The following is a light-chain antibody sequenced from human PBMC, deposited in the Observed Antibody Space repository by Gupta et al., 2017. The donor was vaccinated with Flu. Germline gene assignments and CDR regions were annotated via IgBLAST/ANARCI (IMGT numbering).Light chain of an antibody. CDR1: ALGNKY. CDR3: QVRDGSGDHGV. Sequence: SHQLTHPASVTVSPGQAARITCAGDALGNKYVFWYQQKSGQAPVLVIYYDSKRPSGIPERFSGSSSGNTATLTISGDQVEDEADYYCQVRDGSGDHGVFGGGTKLTVV. V-gene: IGLV3-10*01. CDR2: YDS. J-gene: IGLJ3*02.